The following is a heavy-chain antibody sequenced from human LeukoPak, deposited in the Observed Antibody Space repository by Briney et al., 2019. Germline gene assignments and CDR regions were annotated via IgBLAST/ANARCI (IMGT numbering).Heavy chain of an antibody. V-gene: IGHV1-8*01. CDR1: GYTFTSYD. Sequence: ASVKVSCKASGYTFTSYDINWVRQATGQELEWMGWMNPNSGNTGYAQKFQGRVTMTRNTSISTAYMELSSLRSEDTAVYYCARGGTIFGVVKSWGQGTLVTVSS. D-gene: IGHD3-3*01. CDR2: MNPNSGNT. J-gene: IGHJ4*02. CDR3: ARGGTIFGVVKS.